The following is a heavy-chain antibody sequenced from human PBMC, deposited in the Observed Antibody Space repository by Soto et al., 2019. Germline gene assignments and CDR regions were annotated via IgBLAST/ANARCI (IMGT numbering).Heavy chain of an antibody. CDR2: IKSKTDGGTT. CDR1: GFTFSNAW. J-gene: IGHJ4*02. V-gene: IGHV3-15*01. D-gene: IGHD6-13*01. Sequence: EVQLVESGGGLVKPGGSLRLSCAASGFTFSNAWMSWVRQAPGKGLECVGRIKSKTDGGTTDYAAPGKGRFTISRDDSKNTLYLQMNSLKTEDTAVYYCTTESYSSSWYGGIGYYWGQGTLVTVSS. CDR3: TTESYSSSWYGGIGYY.